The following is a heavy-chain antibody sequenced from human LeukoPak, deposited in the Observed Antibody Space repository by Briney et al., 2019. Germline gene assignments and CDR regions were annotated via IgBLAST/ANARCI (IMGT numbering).Heavy chain of an antibody. CDR1: GFTFTNYA. J-gene: IGHJ3*01. D-gene: IGHD6-13*01. V-gene: IGHV3-23*01. CDR2: ISGSGGNT. CDR3: AKDNSYWVAAAGRDAFDV. Sequence: GESLRLSCAASGFTFTNYAMTWVRQAPGKGLEWVSAISGSGGNTYYADSVKGRFTISRDNSKNTLYLQMNSLRAEDTAVYYCAKDNSYWVAAAGRDAFDVWGQGTMVTVSS.